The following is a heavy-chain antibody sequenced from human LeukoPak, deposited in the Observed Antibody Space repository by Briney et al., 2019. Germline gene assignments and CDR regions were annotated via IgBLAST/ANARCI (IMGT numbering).Heavy chain of an antibody. CDR1: GFTFDDYA. D-gene: IGHD5-18*01. V-gene: IGHV3-9*01. J-gene: IGHJ4*02. Sequence: PGGSLRLSCAASGFTFDDYAMHWVRQAPGKGLEWVSGISWNSGSIGYADSVKGRFTISRDNAKNSLYLQMNSLRAEDTAVYYCARDATEVTRLDYWGQGILVTVSS. CDR2: ISWNSGSI. CDR3: ARDATEVTRLDY.